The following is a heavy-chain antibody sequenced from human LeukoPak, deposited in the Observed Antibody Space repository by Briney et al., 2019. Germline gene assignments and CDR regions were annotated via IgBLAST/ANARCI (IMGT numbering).Heavy chain of an antibody. Sequence: GGSLRLSCAASGFTFSSYGMHCVRQAPGKGLVWVSRINSDGSSTSYADSVRGRFSISRDNAKNTLYLQMNSLRAEDTAVYYCARGLSGYASSLGYWGQGTLVTVSA. CDR2: INSDGSST. D-gene: IGHD6-6*01. CDR3: ARGLSGYASSLGY. CDR1: GFTFSSYG. V-gene: IGHV3-74*01. J-gene: IGHJ4*02.